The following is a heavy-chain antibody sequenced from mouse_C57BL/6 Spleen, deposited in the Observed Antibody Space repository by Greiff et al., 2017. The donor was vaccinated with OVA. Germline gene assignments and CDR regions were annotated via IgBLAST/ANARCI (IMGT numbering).Heavy chain of an antibody. D-gene: IGHD2-4*01. J-gene: IGHJ2*01. CDR3: ARNYDYYFDY. CDR1: GFSLTSYG. Sequence: VKLEESGPGLVQPSQSLSITCTVSGFSLTSYGVHWVRQSPGKGLEWLGVIWSGGSTDYNAAFISRLSISKDNSKSQVFFKMNSLQADYTAIYYCARNYDYYFDYWGQGTTLTVSS. CDR2: IWSGGST. V-gene: IGHV2-2*01.